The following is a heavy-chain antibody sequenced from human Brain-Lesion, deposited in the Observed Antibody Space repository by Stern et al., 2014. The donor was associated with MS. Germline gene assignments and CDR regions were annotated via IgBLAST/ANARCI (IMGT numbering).Heavy chain of an antibody. CDR1: GGSISSSTYY. CDR2: IYYSGFT. D-gene: IGHD1-26*01. J-gene: IGHJ4*02. V-gene: IGHV4-39*01. Sequence: VQLVESGPGLVKPSETLSLTCTVSGGSISSSTYYWAWHRQPPGKGLEWIGNIYYSGFTYYNPSLKSRVTISVDMSKTQFPLKLSPVPAADTAIYYCARHDSVPRPSQLYSARDRGPGYFDYWGQGTLVTVSS. CDR3: ARHDSVPRPSQLYSARDRGPGYFDY.